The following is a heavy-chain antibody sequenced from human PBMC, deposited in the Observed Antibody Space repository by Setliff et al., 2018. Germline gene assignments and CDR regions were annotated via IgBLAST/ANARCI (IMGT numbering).Heavy chain of an antibody. CDR3: ARFLDPRDGYQNSPGFDF. Sequence: SETLSLTCGVSGASISDSYWSWIRQPPGKGLEWIGHILTTGSTNYNPSLKSRVTISLDTSKNQFSLNLNSATAADTAVYYCARFLDPRDGYQNSPGFDFWGQGALVTVS. J-gene: IGHJ4*02. CDR2: ILTTGST. V-gene: IGHV4-4*08. D-gene: IGHD2-21*01. CDR1: GASISDSY.